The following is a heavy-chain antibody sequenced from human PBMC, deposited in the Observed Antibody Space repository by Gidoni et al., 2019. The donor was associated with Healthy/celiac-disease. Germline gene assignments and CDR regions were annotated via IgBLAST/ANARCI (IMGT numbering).Heavy chain of an antibody. J-gene: IGHJ4*02. CDR2: ISGSGGST. D-gene: IGHD5-12*01. Sequence: VQPGGSLRLSCAASGFTFSRYAMSWVRQAPGKGLEWVSAISGSGGSTYYADSVKGRFTISRDNSKHTLYLQMNSLRAEDTAVYYCAKKGEVATIRPDFDYWGQGTLVTVSS. V-gene: IGHV3-23*01. CDR3: AKKGEVATIRPDFDY. CDR1: GFTFSRYA.